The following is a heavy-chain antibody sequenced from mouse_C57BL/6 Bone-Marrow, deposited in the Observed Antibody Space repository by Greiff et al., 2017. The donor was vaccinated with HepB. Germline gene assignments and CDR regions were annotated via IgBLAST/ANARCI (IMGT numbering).Heavy chain of an antibody. CDR1: GFTFSSYA. V-gene: IGHV5-4*01. Sequence: DVQLQESGGGLVKPGGSLKLSCAASGFTFSSYAMSWVRQTPEKRLEWVATISDGGSYTYYPDNVKGRFTISRDNAKNNLYLQMSHLKSEDTAMYYCASLRRAWFAYWGQGTLVTVSA. J-gene: IGHJ3*01. CDR3: ASLRRAWFAY. D-gene: IGHD2-12*01. CDR2: ISDGGSYT.